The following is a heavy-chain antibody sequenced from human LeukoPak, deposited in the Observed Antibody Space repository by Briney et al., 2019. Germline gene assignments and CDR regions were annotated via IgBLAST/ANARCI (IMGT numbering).Heavy chain of an antibody. CDR2: IYSGGST. CDR3: AAVMIYSSGDFSFEY. V-gene: IGHV3-53*01. D-gene: IGHD6-19*01. CDR1: GFTVSSNY. J-gene: IGHJ4*02. Sequence: GGSLRLSCAASGFTVSSNYMSWVRQAPGNGLEWVSVIYSGGSTYYADSVKGRFTISRDNSKNTLYLQMNSLRAEDTAVYYCAAVMIYSSGDFSFEYWGQGTLVTVSS.